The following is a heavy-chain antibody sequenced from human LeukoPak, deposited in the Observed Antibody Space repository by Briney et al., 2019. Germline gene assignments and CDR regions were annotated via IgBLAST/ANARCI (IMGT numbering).Heavy chain of an antibody. Sequence: KASETLSLTCTVSGGSISSYYWSWIRQAPGKGLEWVSYISSSGSTIYYADSVKGRFTISRDNAKNSLYLQMNSLRAEDTAVYYCARVSSGSYLVDYRGQGTLVTVSS. V-gene: IGHV3-11*01. J-gene: IGHJ4*02. CDR1: GGSISSYY. CDR2: ISSSGSTI. D-gene: IGHD1-26*01. CDR3: ARVSSGSYLVDY.